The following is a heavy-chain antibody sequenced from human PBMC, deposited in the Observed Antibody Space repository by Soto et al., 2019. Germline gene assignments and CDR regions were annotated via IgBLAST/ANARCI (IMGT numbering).Heavy chain of an antibody. CDR2: ISYDGSNK. D-gene: IGHD1-26*01. J-gene: IGHJ4*02. V-gene: IGHV3-30-3*01. CDR3: ARDPRQSYSRDYFDY. Sequence: PGGSLRLSCAASGFTFSSYAMHWVRQAPGKGLEWVAVISYDGSNKYYADSVKGRFTISRDNSKNTLYLQMNSLRAEDTAVYYCARDPRQSYSRDYFDYWGQGTLVTVSS. CDR1: GFTFSSYA.